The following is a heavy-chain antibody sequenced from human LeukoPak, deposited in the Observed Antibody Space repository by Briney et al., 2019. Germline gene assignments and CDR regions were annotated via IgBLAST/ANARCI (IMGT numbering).Heavy chain of an antibody. Sequence: PWETLSLTCTVSGGSISSGDYYWSWIRQPPGKGLEWIGYIYYSGSTYYNPSLKSRVTISVDTSKNQFSLKLSSVTAADTAVYYCASRTYYYGSGNRIFDYWGQGTLVTVSS. CDR1: GGSISSGDYY. J-gene: IGHJ4*02. D-gene: IGHD3-10*01. CDR2: IYYSGST. CDR3: ASRTYYYGSGNRIFDY. V-gene: IGHV4-30-4*01.